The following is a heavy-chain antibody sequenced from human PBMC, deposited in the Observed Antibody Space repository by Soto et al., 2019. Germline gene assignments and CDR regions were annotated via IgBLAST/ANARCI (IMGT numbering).Heavy chain of an antibody. Sequence: QVQLVQSGAEVKKPGSSVKVSCKASGGTFSSYAISWERQAPGQGLEWMGGIIPIFGTANYAQKFQGRVTLTADKSTSKAYMELSSLRSEDTAVYYCARDKMDSGYALPPEYGMDVWGQGTTVTVSS. D-gene: IGHD5-12*01. V-gene: IGHV1-69*06. CDR3: ARDKMDSGYALPPEYGMDV. CDR2: IIPIFGTA. CDR1: GGTFSSYA. J-gene: IGHJ6*02.